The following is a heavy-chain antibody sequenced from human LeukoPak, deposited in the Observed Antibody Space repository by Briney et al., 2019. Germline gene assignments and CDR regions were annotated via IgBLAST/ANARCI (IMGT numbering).Heavy chain of an antibody. Sequence: GGSLRLSCAASGFTYSDYAMHWVRQAPGKGLEWVAVISKDGSDKYYPGSVRGRFTISRDNSKNTIYLQMDSLRAEDTAIYYCARDYWWNYDYWGQGTLVTVSS. CDR2: ISKDGSDK. V-gene: IGHV3-30-3*01. CDR1: GFTYSDYA. D-gene: IGHD1-7*01. J-gene: IGHJ4*02. CDR3: ARDYWWNYDY.